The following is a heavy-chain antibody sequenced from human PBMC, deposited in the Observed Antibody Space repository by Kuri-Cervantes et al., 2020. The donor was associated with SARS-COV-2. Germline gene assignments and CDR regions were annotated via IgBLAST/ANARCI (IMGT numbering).Heavy chain of an antibody. CDR1: GYTFTGYY. J-gene: IGHJ4*02. CDR3: ARVLSSSTSCYWD. CDR2: INPNSGGT. Sequence: ASVKVSCKASGYTFTGYYMHWVRQAPGQGLEWMGWINPNSGGTNYAQKFQGRVTMTRDTSISTAYMELSRLRSDDTAVYYCARVLSSSTSCYWDWGQGTLVTVSS. D-gene: IGHD2-2*01. V-gene: IGHV1-2*02.